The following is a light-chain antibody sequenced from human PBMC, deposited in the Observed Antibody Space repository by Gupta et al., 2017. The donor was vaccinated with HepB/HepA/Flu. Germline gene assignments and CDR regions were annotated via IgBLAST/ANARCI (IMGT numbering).Light chain of an antibody. Sequence: QSMLTQPPPASGTPVLRVPSPCSGSSSNIGSNNVNWYQQLPGTAPKLVIYSNNQRPSGVPDRFSGSKSGTSASLAISGLQSEDEADYHCAVWDDSLNGLIFGGGTKLTVL. CDR1: SSNIGSNN. V-gene: IGLV1-44*01. CDR2: SNN. CDR3: AVWDDSLNGLI. J-gene: IGLJ2*01.